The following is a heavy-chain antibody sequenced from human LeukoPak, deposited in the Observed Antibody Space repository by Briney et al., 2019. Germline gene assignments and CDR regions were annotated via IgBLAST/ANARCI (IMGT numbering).Heavy chain of an antibody. Sequence: GGSLRLSCAASGFTFSSYWMTWVRQAPGKGLEWVANIKQDGSEKYYVDSVKGRFTISRDNAKNSLYPQMNSLRAEDTAVYYCARDRRCSSTSCYYFDYWGQGTLVTVSS. D-gene: IGHD2-2*01. V-gene: IGHV3-7*01. J-gene: IGHJ4*02. CDR3: ARDRRCSSTSCYYFDY. CDR2: IKQDGSEK. CDR1: GFTFSSYW.